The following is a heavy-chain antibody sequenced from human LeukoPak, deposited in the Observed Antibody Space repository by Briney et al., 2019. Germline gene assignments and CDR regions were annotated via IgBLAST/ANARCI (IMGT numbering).Heavy chain of an antibody. V-gene: IGHV3-30*01. CDR2: ISYDGSNK. Sequence: GGSLRLSCAASGFTFSSYAMHWVRQAPGKGLEWVAVISYDGSNKYYADSVKGRFTISRDNSKNTLYLQMNSLRAEDTAVYYCARLSSSWSNLPDYWGQGTLVTVSS. CDR1: GFTFSSYA. CDR3: ARLSSSWSNLPDY. J-gene: IGHJ4*02. D-gene: IGHD6-13*01.